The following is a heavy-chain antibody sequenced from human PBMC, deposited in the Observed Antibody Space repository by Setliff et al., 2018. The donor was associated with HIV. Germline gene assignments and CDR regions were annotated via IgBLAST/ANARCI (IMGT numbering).Heavy chain of an antibody. D-gene: IGHD3-10*01. CDR1: GGSISSGSYY. J-gene: IGHJ4*02. Sequence: TSETLSLTCTVSGGSISSGSYYWSWIRQPAGKGLEWIGHIYTSGSTNYNPSLKSRVTISVDTSKSQFSLKLSSVTAADTAVYYCARDRYGDYAYYGSGTPRWGQGTLVTVSS. V-gene: IGHV4-61*09. CDR3: ARDRYGDYAYYGSGTPR. CDR2: IYTSGST.